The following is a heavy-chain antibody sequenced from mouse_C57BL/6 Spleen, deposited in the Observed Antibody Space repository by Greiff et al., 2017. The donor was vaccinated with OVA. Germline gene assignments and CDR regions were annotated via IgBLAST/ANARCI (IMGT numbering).Heavy chain of an antibody. Sequence: VQLQESGAELVKPGASVKMSCKASGYTFTSYWITWVKQRPGQGLEWIGDIYPGSGSTNYNETFKSKATLTVDTSSSTAYMQLSSLTSEDSAVYYCARGGGLRRNYAMDYWGQGTSVTVSS. CDR3: ARGGGLRRNYAMDY. J-gene: IGHJ4*01. CDR2: IYPGSGST. V-gene: IGHV1-55*01. CDR1: GYTFTSYW. D-gene: IGHD2-4*01.